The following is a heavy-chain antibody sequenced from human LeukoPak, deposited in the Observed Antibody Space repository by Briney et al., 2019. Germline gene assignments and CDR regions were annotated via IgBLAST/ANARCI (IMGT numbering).Heavy chain of an antibody. CDR2: IYTSGST. CDR1: GASISSFY. V-gene: IGHV4-4*07. D-gene: IGHD1-26*01. Sequence: SETLSLTCAVSGASISSFYWSWIRQPPGKGLEWIGRIYTSGSTNYNPSLKSRVTMSVDTSKNQFSLTLSSVTAADTAVYYCARGGELRPIDYWGQGTLVTVSS. J-gene: IGHJ4*02. CDR3: ARGGELRPIDY.